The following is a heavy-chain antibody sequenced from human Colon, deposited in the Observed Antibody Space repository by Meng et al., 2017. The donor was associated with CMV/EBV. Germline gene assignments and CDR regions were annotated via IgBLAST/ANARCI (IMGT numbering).Heavy chain of an antibody. CDR2: INPNMGGT. CDR3: ARAVDDYFDF. J-gene: IGHJ4*02. V-gene: IGHV1-2*02. CDR1: GYTFTGYK. Sequence: SVKVSCKASGYTFTGYKIHWVRQAPGQGLEWMGWINPNMGGTTYAQKFQGRVTVTRDTSISTAYMELNSLRSDDTAVYYCARAVDDYFDFWGQETLVTVSS.